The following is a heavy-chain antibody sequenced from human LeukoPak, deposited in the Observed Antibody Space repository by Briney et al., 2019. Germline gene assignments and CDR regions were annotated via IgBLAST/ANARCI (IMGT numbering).Heavy chain of an antibody. Sequence: ASVKVSCKASGGTFSSYAISWVRQAPGQGLEWMGGIIPIFGTANYAQKFQGRVTITADESTSTAYMELSSLRSEDTAVYYCAMGGYDSGLFDYWGQGTLVTVSS. CDR1: GGTFSSYA. V-gene: IGHV1-69*13. J-gene: IGHJ4*02. CDR3: AMGGYDSGLFDY. D-gene: IGHD3-22*01. CDR2: IIPIFGTA.